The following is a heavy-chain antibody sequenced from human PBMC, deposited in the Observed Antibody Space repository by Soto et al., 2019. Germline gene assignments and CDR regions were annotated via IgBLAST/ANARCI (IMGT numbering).Heavy chain of an antibody. CDR3: ASERETGLFDY. Sequence: QVQLQESGPGLVKPSQTLSLTCTVSGGSISSGGYYWIWIRQHPGKALEWIGYIYYSGSTYYNPSLKSRVTMSVDASKNLFSLKLSTVTAADTAVYYCASERETGLFDYWGQVNLVTFSS. V-gene: IGHV4-31*03. J-gene: IGHJ4*02. CDR1: GGSISSGGYY. CDR2: IYYSGST.